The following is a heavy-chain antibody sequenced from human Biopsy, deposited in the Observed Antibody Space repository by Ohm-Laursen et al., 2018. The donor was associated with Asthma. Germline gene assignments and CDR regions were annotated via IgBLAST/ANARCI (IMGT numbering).Heavy chain of an antibody. CDR3: ARSYDTDSYPVLVLDY. CDR2: ILTKFDTT. CDR1: GGSFSNFA. J-gene: IGHJ4*02. V-gene: IGHV1-69*06. Sequence: SVKVSCKASGGSFSNFAFSWVRQAPGHGLEWMGTILTKFDTTSYAEKFQGRVTITADKSTSTTYMELSRLRSEDTAVYYCARSYDTDSYPVLVLDYWGQGTLVTVSS. D-gene: IGHD3-22*01.